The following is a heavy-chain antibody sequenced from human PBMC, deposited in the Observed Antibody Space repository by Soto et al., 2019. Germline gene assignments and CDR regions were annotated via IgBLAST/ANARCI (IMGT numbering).Heavy chain of an antibody. V-gene: IGHV4-34*01. CDR1: GGSFSGYY. D-gene: IGHD6-19*01. J-gene: IGHJ6*02. CDR3: ARGVSSSGWYTPHGMDV. Sequence: SETLSLTCAVYGGSFSGYYWSWIRQPPGKGLEWIGEINHSGSTNYNPSLKSRVTISVDTSKNQFSLKLSSVTAADTAVYYCARGVSSSGWYTPHGMDVWGQGTTVTVSS. CDR2: INHSGST.